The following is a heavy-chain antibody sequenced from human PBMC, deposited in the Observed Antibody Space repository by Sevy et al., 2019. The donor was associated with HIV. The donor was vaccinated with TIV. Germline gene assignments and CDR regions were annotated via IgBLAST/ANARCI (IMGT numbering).Heavy chain of an antibody. CDR2: IKQDGSEK. CDR3: ARILGDYYDSSGYYRSFFGY. J-gene: IGHJ4*02. V-gene: IGHV3-7*01. D-gene: IGHD3-22*01. CDR1: GFTFSSYW. Sequence: GGSLRLSCAASGFTFSSYWMSWVRQAPGKGLEWVANIKQDGSEKYYVDSVKGRFTISRDNAKNSLYLQMNSLRAEDTAVYYCARILGDYYDSSGYYRSFFGYWGQGTLVTVSS.